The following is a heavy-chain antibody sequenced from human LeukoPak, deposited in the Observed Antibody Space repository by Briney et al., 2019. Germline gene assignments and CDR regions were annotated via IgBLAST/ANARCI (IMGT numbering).Heavy chain of an antibody. V-gene: IGHV1-58*02. J-gene: IGHJ6*03. CDR1: GFTFTSSA. D-gene: IGHD5-18*01. CDR3: AASGYSYGYGGYYYYMDV. Sequence: ASVKVSCKASGFTFTSSAMQWVRQARGQRLEWIGWIVVGSGNTNYAQKFQERVTITRDMSTSTAYMELSSLRSEDTAVYYCAASGYSYGYGGYYYYMDVWGKGTTVTVSS. CDR2: IVVGSGNT.